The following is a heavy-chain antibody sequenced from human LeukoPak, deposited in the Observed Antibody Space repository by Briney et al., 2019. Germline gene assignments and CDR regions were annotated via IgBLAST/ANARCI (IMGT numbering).Heavy chain of an antibody. Sequence: GGSLRLSCAASGFTFSSYEMNWVRQAPGQGLEWVSYITSSGSAIFYSDSVKGRFTISRDNAKNSLYLQMNSLRAEDTAVYYCARDQTAMANSRGFDIWGQGTTVTVSS. V-gene: IGHV3-48*03. CDR3: ARDQTAMANSRGFDI. CDR2: ITSSGSAI. J-gene: IGHJ3*02. D-gene: IGHD5-18*01. CDR1: GFTFSSYE.